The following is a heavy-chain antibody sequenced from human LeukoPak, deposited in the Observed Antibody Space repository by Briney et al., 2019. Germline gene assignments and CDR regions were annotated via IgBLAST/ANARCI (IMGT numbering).Heavy chain of an antibody. V-gene: IGHV3-48*03. CDR2: ISSSGSNI. Sequence: GGSLRLSCAASGFTFSSYEMNWVRQAPGKGLEWVSYISSSGSNIYYADSVKVRFTISRDNAKNSLYLQMNSLRAEDTAVYYCARVLRTDGYNIFDYWGQGTLVTVSS. J-gene: IGHJ4*02. D-gene: IGHD5-24*01. CDR1: GFTFSSYE. CDR3: ARVLRTDGYNIFDY.